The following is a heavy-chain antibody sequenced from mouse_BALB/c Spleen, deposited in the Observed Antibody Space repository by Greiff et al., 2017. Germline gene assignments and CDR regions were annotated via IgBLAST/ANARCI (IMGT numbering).Heavy chain of an antibody. CDR3: ASYCNGYAMDY. CDR2: ISSGSSTI. J-gene: IGHJ4*01. Sequence: EVQLVESGGGLVQPGGSRKLSCAASGFTFSSFGMHWVRQAPEKGLEWVAYISSGSSTIYYADTVKGRFTISRDNPKNTLFLQMTSLRSEDTAMYYCASYCNGYAMDYWGQGTSVTVSS. D-gene: IGHD2-1*01. V-gene: IGHV5-17*02. CDR1: GFTFSSFG.